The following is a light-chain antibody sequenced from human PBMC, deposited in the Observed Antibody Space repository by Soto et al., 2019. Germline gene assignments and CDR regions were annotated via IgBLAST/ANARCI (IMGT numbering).Light chain of an antibody. CDR2: AAS. CDR1: QDINSY. CDR3: QQYNIYPLT. V-gene: IGKV1D-16*01. J-gene: IGKJ4*01. Sequence: DVQMTQSPSSLSASVGDRVTITCRASQDINSYLAWYQQKPGNAPKSLIYAASRLQTGVPSMFSGSESGTDFTLTINNLQPEDSATYYCQQYNIYPLTFGGGTKVEIK.